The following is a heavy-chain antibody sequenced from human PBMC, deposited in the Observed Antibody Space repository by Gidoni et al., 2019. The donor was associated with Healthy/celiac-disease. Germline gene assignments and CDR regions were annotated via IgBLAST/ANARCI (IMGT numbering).Heavy chain of an antibody. CDR1: GYPFTSYG. CDR3: ARVDYYGSGSYYGSGNWFDP. D-gene: IGHD3-10*01. J-gene: IGHJ5*02. Sequence: QVQLVQSGAGVKKPGASVQVSCKASGYPFTSYGIRWVRQAPGQGLEWMGWISAYNGNTNYAQKLQGRVTMTTDTSTSTAYMELRSLRSDDTAVYYCARVDYYGSGSYYGSGNWFDPWGQGTLVTVSS. CDR2: ISAYNGNT. V-gene: IGHV1-18*01.